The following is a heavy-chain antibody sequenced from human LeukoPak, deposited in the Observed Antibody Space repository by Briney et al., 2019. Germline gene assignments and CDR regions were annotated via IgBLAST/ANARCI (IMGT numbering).Heavy chain of an antibody. D-gene: IGHD6-13*01. V-gene: IGHV1-2*02. J-gene: IGHJ3*02. Sequence: GASVKVSCKTSGYSFTDYYMHWVRQAPGQGLEWMGWISPKSGGTNYAQKFQGRVTMTRDTSISTAYLELSSLTSDDTAVYYCARDGVYSRDFHAFDIWGQGTKVTVSS. CDR3: ARDGVYSRDFHAFDI. CDR2: ISPKSGGT. CDR1: GYSFTDYY.